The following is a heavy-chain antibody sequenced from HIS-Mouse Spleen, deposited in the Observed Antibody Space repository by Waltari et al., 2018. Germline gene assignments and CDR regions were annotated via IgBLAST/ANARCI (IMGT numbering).Heavy chain of an antibody. J-gene: IGHJ2*01. CDR2: IKQDGSEK. Sequence: EVQLVESGGGLVQPGGSLRLFCAASGFTFSSFWMCWVRQAPGKGLEWVANIKQDGSEKYYVDSVKGRFTISRDNAKNSLYLQMNSLRAEDTAVYYCARNLNWGDRYWYFDLWGRGTLVTVSS. CDR3: ARNLNWGDRYWYFDL. V-gene: IGHV3-7*01. D-gene: IGHD7-27*01. CDR1: GFTFSSFW.